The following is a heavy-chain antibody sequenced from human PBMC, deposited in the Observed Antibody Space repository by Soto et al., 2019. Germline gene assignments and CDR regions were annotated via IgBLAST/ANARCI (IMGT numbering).Heavy chain of an antibody. J-gene: IGHJ5*02. CDR3: ARDLFVVVPAATPFDP. Sequence: ASVKVSCKASGYTFTSYGISWVRQAPGQGLEWMGWISAYNGNTNYAQKLQGRVTTTTDTSTSTAYMELRSLRSDDTAVYYCARDLFVVVPAATPFDPWGQGTLVTVSS. D-gene: IGHD2-2*01. CDR1: GYTFTSYG. CDR2: ISAYNGNT. V-gene: IGHV1-18*04.